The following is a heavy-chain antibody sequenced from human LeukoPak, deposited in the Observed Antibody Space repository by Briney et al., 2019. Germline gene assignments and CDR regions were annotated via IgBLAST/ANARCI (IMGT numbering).Heavy chain of an antibody. CDR1: GGSISSGSYY. CDR3: ARADGSGSLLDY. Sequence: SETLSLTCTVSGGSISSGSYYWSWIRQPAGKGLEWIGRIYTSGSTNYNPPLKSRVTISVDTSKNQFSLKLSSVTAADTAVYYCARADGSGSLLDYWGQGTLVTVSS. D-gene: IGHD3-10*01. J-gene: IGHJ4*02. CDR2: IYTSGST. V-gene: IGHV4-61*02.